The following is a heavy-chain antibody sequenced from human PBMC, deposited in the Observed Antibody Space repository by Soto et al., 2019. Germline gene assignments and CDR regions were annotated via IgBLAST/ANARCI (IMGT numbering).Heavy chain of an antibody. CDR1: GFTFSSYG. CDR3: ARDSYSSSVV. D-gene: IGHD6-6*01. J-gene: IGHJ4*02. V-gene: IGHV3-7*03. CDR2: IKQDGSEK. Sequence: GGSLRLSCAASGFTFSSYGMSVVRQAPGKGLEWVANIKQDGSEKYYVDSVKGRFTISRDNAKNSLYLQMNSLRAEDTAVYYCARDSYSSSVVWGQGTLVTVSS.